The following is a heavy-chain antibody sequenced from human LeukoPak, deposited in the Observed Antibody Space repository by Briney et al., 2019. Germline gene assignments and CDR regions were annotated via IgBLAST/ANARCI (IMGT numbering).Heavy chain of an antibody. V-gene: IGHV3-23*01. Sequence: GGSLRLSCTAPGFAFSSYGMSWVRQAPGKGLEWVSAISGSGRSTYYADSVKGRFTISRDNSKNTLYLQMNSLRAEDTAVYYCAKNTNTDCRSTSCYDLEWLLYADYWGQGTLVTVSS. CDR1: GFAFSSYG. D-gene: IGHD2-2*01. CDR3: AKNTNTDCRSTSCYDLEWLLYADY. CDR2: ISGSGRST. J-gene: IGHJ4*02.